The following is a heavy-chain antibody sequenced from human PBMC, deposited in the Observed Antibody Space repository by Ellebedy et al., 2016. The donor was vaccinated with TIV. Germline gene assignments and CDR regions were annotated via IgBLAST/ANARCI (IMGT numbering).Heavy chain of an antibody. J-gene: IGHJ4*02. V-gene: IGHV4-39*01. CDR1: GGSVSSTRYY. CDR2: VYYSGSP. D-gene: IGHD2-21*02. CDR3: ARTDPWQPIDD. Sequence: MPSETLSLTCSVFGGSVSSTRYYWAWIRQPPGKGLEYIGRVYYSGSPYYNPSFKSRVTLSADTSKNQFSLNLRTVTAADTAVYYCARTDPWQPIDDWGQGILVSVSS.